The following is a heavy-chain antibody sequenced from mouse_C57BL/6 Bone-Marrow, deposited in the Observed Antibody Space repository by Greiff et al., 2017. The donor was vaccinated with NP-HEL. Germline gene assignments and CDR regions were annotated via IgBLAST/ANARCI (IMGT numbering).Heavy chain of an antibody. CDR2: ISNLAYSI. D-gene: IGHD2-5*01. J-gene: IGHJ4*01. Sequence: EVKLVESGGGLVQPGGSLKLSCAASGFTFSDYGMAWVRQAPRKGPEWVAFISNLAYSIYYADTVTGRFTISRENAKNTLYLEMSSLRSEDTAMYYCARVVTHYYAMDYWGQGTSVTVSS. CDR3: ARVVTHYYAMDY. V-gene: IGHV5-15*01. CDR1: GFTFSDYG.